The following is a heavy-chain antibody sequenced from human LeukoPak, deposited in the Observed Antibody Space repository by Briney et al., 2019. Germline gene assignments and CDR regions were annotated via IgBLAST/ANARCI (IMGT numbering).Heavy chain of an antibody. V-gene: IGHV3-48*01. J-gene: IGHJ6*03. Sequence: AGGSVRLSCAASGFTFSTYSMNWVRQAPGKGLEGVSYISSSSGTIFYADSVKGRFTISRDNAENSLYLQMNSLRAEDTAVYYCARDDHYYYYYMDVWGKGTTVTVSS. CDR1: GFTFSTYS. CDR3: ARDDHYYYYYMDV. CDR2: ISSSSGTI.